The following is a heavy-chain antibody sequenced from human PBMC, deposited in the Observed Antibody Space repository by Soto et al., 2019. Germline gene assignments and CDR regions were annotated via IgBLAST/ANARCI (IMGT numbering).Heavy chain of an antibody. CDR3: VRSGDNYNLLDY. J-gene: IGHJ4*02. CDR2: SSNSGSFT. D-gene: IGHD1-1*01. V-gene: IGHV3-11*06. CDR1: GFTFSDHY. Sequence: GGSLRLSCAASGFTFSDHYMSWIRQAPGKGLEWIGYSSNSGSFTRYADSVKGRFSISRDNAKNSLFLQINSLRGDDTAIYYCVRSGDNYNLLDYWGQGT.